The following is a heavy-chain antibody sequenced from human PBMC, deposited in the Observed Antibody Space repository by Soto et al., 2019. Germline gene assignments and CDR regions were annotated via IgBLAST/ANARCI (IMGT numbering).Heavy chain of an antibody. D-gene: IGHD7-27*01. CDR2: IYYSGST. Sequence: SETLSLTCPVSGGSISSCDYYWSWIRQPPVKGLEWIGYIYYSGSTYYNPSLKSRVTISVDTSKNQFSLKLSSVTAADTAVYYCARDRFNWVYYCYYGTDVCGQGTPVTVSS. J-gene: IGHJ6*02. V-gene: IGHV4-30-4*01. CDR1: GGSISSCDYY. CDR3: ARDRFNWVYYCYYGTDV.